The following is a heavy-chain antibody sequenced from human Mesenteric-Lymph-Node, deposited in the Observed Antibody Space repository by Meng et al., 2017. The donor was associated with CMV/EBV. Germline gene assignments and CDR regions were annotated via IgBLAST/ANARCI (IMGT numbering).Heavy chain of an antibody. CDR1: GFTVSSNY. D-gene: IGHD1-20*01. Sequence: GESLKISCAASGFTVSSNYMSWVRQAPGKGLEWVSVIYTGGTTYYADSVKGRFTISRDNSENTLYLQMHSLRAEDTAVYYCARGDNWRDYYGMDVWGQGTTVTVSS. CDR2: IYTGGTT. CDR3: ARGDNWRDYYGMDV. V-gene: IGHV3-66*02. J-gene: IGHJ6*02.